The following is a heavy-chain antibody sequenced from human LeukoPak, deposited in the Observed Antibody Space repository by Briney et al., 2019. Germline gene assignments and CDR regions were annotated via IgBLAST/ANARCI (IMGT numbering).Heavy chain of an antibody. Sequence: SETLSLTCTVSGGSISSYYWSWIRQPPGKGLEWIGYIYYSGSTNYNPSLKSRVTISVDTYKNQFSLKLSSVTAADTAVYYCARDGDYGDLDYWGQGTLVTVSS. CDR1: GGSISSYY. J-gene: IGHJ4*02. D-gene: IGHD4-17*01. V-gene: IGHV4-59*01. CDR3: ARDGDYGDLDY. CDR2: IYYSGST.